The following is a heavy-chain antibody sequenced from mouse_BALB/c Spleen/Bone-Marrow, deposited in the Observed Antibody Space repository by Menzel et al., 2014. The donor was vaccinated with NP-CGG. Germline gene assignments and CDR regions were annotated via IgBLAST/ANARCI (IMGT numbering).Heavy chain of an antibody. J-gene: IGHJ2*01. Sequence: EVQLQESGAELVKPGASVKLSCTASGFNIKDTYMHWVKQRPEQGLEWIGRIDPANGNTKYDPKFQGKATITADTSSNTAYLQLSSLTSEDTAVYYCASYDYGYYFYYWGQGTTLTVSS. D-gene: IGHD2-4*01. CDR2: IDPANGNT. CDR3: ASYDYGYYFYY. V-gene: IGHV14-3*02. CDR1: GFNIKDTY.